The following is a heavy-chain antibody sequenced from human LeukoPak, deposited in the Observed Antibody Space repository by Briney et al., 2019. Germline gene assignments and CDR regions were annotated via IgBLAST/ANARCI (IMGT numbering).Heavy chain of an antibody. CDR3: ASEIVVGYYGMDV. D-gene: IGHD3-22*01. V-gene: IGHV3-53*01. Sequence: PGGSLRLSCAASGFTVSSNYMSSVRQAPGKGLEWVSVIYSGGSTYYADSVKGRFTISRDNSKNTLYLQMNSLRAEDTAVYYCASEIVVGYYGMDVWGQGTTVTVSS. CDR1: GFTVSSNY. J-gene: IGHJ6*02. CDR2: IYSGGST.